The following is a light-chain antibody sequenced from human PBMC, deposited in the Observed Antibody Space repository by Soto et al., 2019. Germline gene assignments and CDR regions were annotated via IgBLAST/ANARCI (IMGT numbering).Light chain of an antibody. CDR2: AAF. CDR1: QSIKSY. J-gene: IGKJ1*01. CDR3: QQTYSSHPWT. Sequence: DIQMTQSPTSLSASVGDRVTITCRASQSIKSYVNWYQQKPGKGPKLLVYAAFTLQSGIPSRFSGSGSGTDYSLTISGLQPEDFATYYCQQTYSSHPWTFGQGNKVEIK. V-gene: IGKV1-39*01.